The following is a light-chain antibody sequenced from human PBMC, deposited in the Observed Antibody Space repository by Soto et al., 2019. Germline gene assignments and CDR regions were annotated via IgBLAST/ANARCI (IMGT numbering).Light chain of an antibody. J-gene: IGKJ5*01. Sequence: EIVLTQSPATLSLSPGERATLSCRASQSVSSYLAWYQQKPGQAPRLLIYDASNRAPGIPARFSGGGAGTDFTLTISSLEPEDFAVYYCQQRSNWPPITFGRGTRLEIK. V-gene: IGKV3-11*01. CDR1: QSVSSY. CDR3: QQRSNWPPIT. CDR2: DAS.